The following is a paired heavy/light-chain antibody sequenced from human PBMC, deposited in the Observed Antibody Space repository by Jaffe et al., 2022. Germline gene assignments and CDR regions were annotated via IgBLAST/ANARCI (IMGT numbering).Heavy chain of an antibody. CDR3: ARGLGHNYGHTPSAY. Sequence: EVQLVESGGGSVQPGGSLRLSCAGSGFTFSTYDMNWVRQAPGKGLEWLSYISNSGRTIYYADSVRGRFTISRDNARNSLYLQMNSLRPEDTALYYCARGLGHNYGHTPSAYWGQGTQVTVSS. D-gene: IGHD3-16*01. V-gene: IGHV3-48*03. CDR2: ISNSGRTI. J-gene: IGHJ4*02. CDR1: GFTFSTYD.
Light chain of an antibody. Sequence: EIVLTQSPGTLSLSPGERATLSCRASQTVGSSYLAWYQQKPGQAPRLLIYSSSSRATGVPDRFSGSGSGTDFTLTISRLEPEDFAVYYCQKYGMSPPLTFGGGTKVEIK. CDR2: SSS. V-gene: IGKV3-20*01. J-gene: IGKJ4*01. CDR3: QKYGMSPPLT. CDR1: QTVGSSY.